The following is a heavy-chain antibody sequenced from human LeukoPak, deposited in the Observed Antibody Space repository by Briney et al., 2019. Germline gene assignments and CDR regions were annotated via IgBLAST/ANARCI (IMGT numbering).Heavy chain of an antibody. V-gene: IGHV1-8*01. CDR1: GYTFTSYD. Sequence: ASVKVSCKASGYTFTSYDINWVRQATGQGLEWMGWMNPNSGNTGYAQKFQGRVTMTRNTSISTAYMELSSLRSEDTAVYYCARGDEAYCSGGSCYPSYWGQGTLATVSS. D-gene: IGHD2-15*01. J-gene: IGHJ4*02. CDR3: ARGDEAYCSGGSCYPSY. CDR2: MNPNSGNT.